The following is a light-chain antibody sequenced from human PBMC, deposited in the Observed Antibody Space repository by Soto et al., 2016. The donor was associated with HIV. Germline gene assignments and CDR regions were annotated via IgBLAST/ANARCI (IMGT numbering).Light chain of an antibody. CDR2: GET. CDR1: SPKNYS. Sequence: SSELTQDPAVSVALGQTVRISCQGDSPKNYSASWYQQKPGQAPVLVIYGETIRPSGIPDRFSGSRSGDKVSLTITGAQADDEADYYCLSWDNGDVFGSGTKVTVL. J-gene: IGLJ1*01. V-gene: IGLV3-19*01. CDR3: LSWDNGDV.